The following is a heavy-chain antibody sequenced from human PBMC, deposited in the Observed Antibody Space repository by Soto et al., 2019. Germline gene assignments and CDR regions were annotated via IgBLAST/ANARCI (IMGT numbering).Heavy chain of an antibody. CDR3: VRTSLVVAAATREDY. J-gene: IGHJ4*02. D-gene: IGHD2-15*01. CDR2: INSDGSST. Sequence: EVQLVESGGGLVQPGGSLRLSCAASGFTFSSYWMHWVRQAPGKGLVWVSRINSDGSSTSYADSVKGRFTISRDNAKNTLYLQMNRVRAEDTAVYYCVRTSLVVAAATREDYWGQGTLVTVAS. CDR1: GFTFSSYW. V-gene: IGHV3-74*01.